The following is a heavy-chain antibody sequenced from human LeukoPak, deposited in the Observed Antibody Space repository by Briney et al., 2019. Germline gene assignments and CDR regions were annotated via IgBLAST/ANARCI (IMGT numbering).Heavy chain of an antibody. CDR1: GFTFSSYS. Sequence: GGSLRLSCAASGFTFSSYSMNWVRQAPGKGLEWVSSISSSSSYIYYADSAKGRFTISRDNAKNSLYLQMNSLRAEDTAVYYCARTVVVITSVDYWGQGTLVTVSS. CDR3: ARTVVVITSVDY. CDR2: ISSSSSYI. J-gene: IGHJ4*02. D-gene: IGHD3-22*01. V-gene: IGHV3-21*01.